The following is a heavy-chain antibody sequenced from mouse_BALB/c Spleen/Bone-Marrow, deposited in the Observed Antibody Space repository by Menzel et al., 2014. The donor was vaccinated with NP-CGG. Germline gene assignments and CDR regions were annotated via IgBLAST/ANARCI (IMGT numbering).Heavy chain of an antibody. J-gene: IGHJ4*01. D-gene: IGHD2-1*01. CDR2: IYPGDGDT. CDR3: ASPYGNYDAMDY. Sequence: QVQLQQSGAELARPGASVELSCKASGYTFTSYWMQWVKQRPGQGLEWIGAIYPGDGDTRYTQKFRCKATLTADKSSNTADMQLSSLTSEDSAVYFCASPYGNYDAMDYWGQGTSVTVSS. V-gene: IGHV1-87*01. CDR1: GYTFTSYW.